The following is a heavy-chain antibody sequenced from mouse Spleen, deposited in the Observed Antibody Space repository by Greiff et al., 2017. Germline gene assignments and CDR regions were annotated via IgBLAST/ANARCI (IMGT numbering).Heavy chain of an antibody. Sequence: QVQLQQPGAELVRPGSSVKLSCKASGYTFTSCWMHWVKQRPIQGLEWIGNIDPSDSETHYNQKFKDKATLTVDKSSSTAYMQLSSLTSEDSAVYYCAREVYDGYYVAWFAYWGQGTLVTVSA. D-gene: IGHD2-3*01. V-gene: IGHV1-52*01. CDR3: AREVYDGYYVAWFAY. CDR2: IDPSDSET. J-gene: IGHJ3*01. CDR1: GYTFTSCW.